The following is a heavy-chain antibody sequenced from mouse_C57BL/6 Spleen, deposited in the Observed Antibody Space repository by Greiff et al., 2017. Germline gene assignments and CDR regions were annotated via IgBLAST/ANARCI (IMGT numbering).Heavy chain of an antibody. CDR3: AREGDYDGYFDV. Sequence: QVQLQQSGAELARPGASVKMSCKASGYTFTSYTMHWVKQRPGQGLEWIGYINPSSGYTKYNQKFKDKATLTADKSSSAAYMQLSSLTSEDSAVYYCAREGDYDGYFDVWGTGTTVTVSS. CDR2: INPSSGYT. J-gene: IGHJ1*03. CDR1: GYTFTSYT. D-gene: IGHD2-4*01. V-gene: IGHV1-4*01.